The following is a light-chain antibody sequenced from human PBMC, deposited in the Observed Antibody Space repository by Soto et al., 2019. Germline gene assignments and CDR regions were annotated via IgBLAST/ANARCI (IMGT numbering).Light chain of an antibody. Sequence: QSVLTQPASVSGSPGQSITISCTGTSSDIGYYDYVSWYQHHSGEAPKLIIYEVNNRPSAVSNRFSGSKSVNTASLTISGLQAEDEADYYCSSHSSSSAYYVFGTGTKVTVL. CDR1: SSDIGYYDY. CDR2: EVN. V-gene: IGLV2-14*01. J-gene: IGLJ1*01. CDR3: SSHSSSSAYYV.